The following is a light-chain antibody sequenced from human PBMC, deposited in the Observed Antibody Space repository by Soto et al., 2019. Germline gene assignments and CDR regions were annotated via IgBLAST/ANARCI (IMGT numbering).Light chain of an antibody. CDR2: DAS. J-gene: IGKJ5*01. CDR3: QQRSNWPPVIT. Sequence: EIVLTQSPATLSLSPGERATLSCRASQSFSSYLDWYQQNPGQAPRLLIYDASKRATGIPARFSCRGSGTDFTLTISSLEPEDFAVYYCQQRSNWPPVITFGQVTRLEI. V-gene: IGKV3-11*01. CDR1: QSFSSY.